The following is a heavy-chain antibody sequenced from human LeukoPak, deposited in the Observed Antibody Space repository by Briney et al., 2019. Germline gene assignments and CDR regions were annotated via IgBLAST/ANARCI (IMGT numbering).Heavy chain of an antibody. CDR1: GFTFSSYA. CDR3: AKDFIGVIPDAFDI. J-gene: IGHJ3*02. Sequence: PGGSLRLSCVASGFTFSSYAMTWVRQAPGRGLEWVSSFSLSGGSTYYADSVKGRFTISRDNSKNTLYLQMSSLRVEDTAVYYCAKDFIGVIPDAFDIWGQGTVVTVSS. CDR2: FSLSGGST. D-gene: IGHD2-21*01. V-gene: IGHV3-23*01.